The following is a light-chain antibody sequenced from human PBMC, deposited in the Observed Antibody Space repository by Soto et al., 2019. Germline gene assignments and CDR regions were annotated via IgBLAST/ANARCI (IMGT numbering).Light chain of an antibody. J-gene: IGLJ3*02. CDR3: ASYTISSTRV. V-gene: IGLV2-14*01. CDR1: NSDVGACNY. Sequence: QSALTQPASVSGSPGQSITISCTGSNSDVGACNYVSWYQQHPGKAPKLIIYEVNNRPSGVSHRFSGSKSGNTASLTISGLQADDEADYYCASYTISSTRVFGGGTKLTVL. CDR2: EVN.